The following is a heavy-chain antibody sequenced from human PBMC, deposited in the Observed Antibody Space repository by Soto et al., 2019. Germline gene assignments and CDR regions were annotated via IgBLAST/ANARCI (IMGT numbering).Heavy chain of an antibody. CDR1: GGSISSSSYY. V-gene: IGHV4-39*01. CDR2: IYYGGST. Sequence: SETLSLTCTVSGGSISSSSYYWGWIRQPPGKGLEWIGSIYYGGSTYYNPSLKSRVTISVDTSKNQFSLKLSSVTAADTAVYYCARRRGYGDPADYYFDYWGQGTLVTVSS. D-gene: IGHD4-17*01. CDR3: ARRRGYGDPADYYFDY. J-gene: IGHJ4*02.